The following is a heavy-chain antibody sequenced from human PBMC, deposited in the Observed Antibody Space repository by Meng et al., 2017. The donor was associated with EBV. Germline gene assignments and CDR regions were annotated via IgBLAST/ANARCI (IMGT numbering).Heavy chain of an antibody. Sequence: QLQLRESGPGQVKPSETLSLTCTVPGDSISSFYYWGWIRQTPGRGLEWIGGVHYTGSTYYSPSLKSRVTVSVDTSKNQFSLRLTSVTAADTAVYYCARPFPSWQSPRLDPFGAWGQGTLVTVSS. CDR3: ARPFPSWQSPRLDPFGA. V-gene: IGHV4-39*01. CDR1: GDSISSFYY. D-gene: IGHD6-19*01. CDR2: VHYTGST. J-gene: IGHJ5*02.